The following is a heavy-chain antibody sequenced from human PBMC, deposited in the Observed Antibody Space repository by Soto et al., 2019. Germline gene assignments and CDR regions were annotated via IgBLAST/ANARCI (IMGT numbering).Heavy chain of an antibody. D-gene: IGHD5-18*01. CDR1: GFAFDNYP. Sequence: PGGSLRLSCAASGFAFDNYPMNWVRQAPGKGLEWVSAIRGSGGRTFYADSVQGRLTISRDNSKNTLYLQMNSLRAEDTAVYYCAREGEGGYSYGTVVDYWGQGTLVTVSS. CDR2: IRGSGGRT. CDR3: AREGEGGYSYGTVVDY. V-gene: IGHV3-23*01. J-gene: IGHJ4*02.